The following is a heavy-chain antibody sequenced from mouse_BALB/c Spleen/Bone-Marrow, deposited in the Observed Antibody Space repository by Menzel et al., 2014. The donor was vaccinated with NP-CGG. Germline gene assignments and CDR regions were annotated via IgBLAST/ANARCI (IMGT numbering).Heavy chain of an antibody. D-gene: IGHD4-1*01. V-gene: IGHV1S81*02. Sequence: QVQLQQSGAELVKPGASVKLSCKASGYTFTSYWMHWVKQRPGQGLEWIGEINPSNGRTNYNEKFKSKATLTVDKSSSTAYMQLSSLTSEDSAVYCCARDWDEDYYVDYWGQGTTLTVSS. CDR1: GYTFTSYW. CDR3: ARDWDEDYYVDY. CDR2: INPSNGRT. J-gene: IGHJ2*01.